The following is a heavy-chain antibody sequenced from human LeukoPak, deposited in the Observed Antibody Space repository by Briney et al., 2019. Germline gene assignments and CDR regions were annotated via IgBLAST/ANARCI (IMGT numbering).Heavy chain of an antibody. Sequence: SETLSLTCAVYGGSFSGYYWSWIRQPPGKGLEWIGEINHSGSTNYNPSLKSRVTISVDTSKNQFSLKLYFVTAADTAVYYCARSRYFYPRDAFDICGHGTMVTVSS. CDR3: ARSRYFYPRDAFDI. J-gene: IGHJ3*02. D-gene: IGHD3-10*01. V-gene: IGHV4-34*01. CDR1: GGSFSGYY. CDR2: INHSGST.